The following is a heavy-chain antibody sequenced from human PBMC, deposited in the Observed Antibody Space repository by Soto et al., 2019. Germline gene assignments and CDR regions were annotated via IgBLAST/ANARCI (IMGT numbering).Heavy chain of an antibody. J-gene: IGHJ4*02. CDR3: GRGQFDSGGLDY. D-gene: IGHD3-10*01. CDR2: ISYDGSNK. V-gene: IGHV3-30-3*01. Sequence: QVQLVESGGGVVQSGRSLRLSCAASGFTFSSYAMHWVRQVPGKGLDWVAAISYDGSNKYYADSVKGRFTISRDSSKSTVYMEMNSLRTEDTAVYSCGRGQFDSGGLDYWGQGTLVTVSS. CDR1: GFTFSSYA.